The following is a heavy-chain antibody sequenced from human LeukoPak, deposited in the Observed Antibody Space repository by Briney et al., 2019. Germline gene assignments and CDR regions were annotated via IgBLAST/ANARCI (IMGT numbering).Heavy chain of an antibody. CDR3: AREDDDIDAFDI. D-gene: IGHD3-9*01. Sequence: SVKVSCKASGGTFSSYAISWVRQAPGQGLEWMRGIIPIFGTANYAQKFQGRVTITADESTSTAYMELSSLRSEDTAVYYCAREDDDIDAFDIWGQGTMVTVSS. CDR2: IIPIFGTA. V-gene: IGHV1-69*13. J-gene: IGHJ3*02. CDR1: GGTFSSYA.